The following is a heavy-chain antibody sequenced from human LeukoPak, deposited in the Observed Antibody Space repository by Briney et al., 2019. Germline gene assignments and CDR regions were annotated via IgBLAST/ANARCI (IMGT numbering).Heavy chain of an antibody. D-gene: IGHD3-22*01. V-gene: IGHV3-48*01. CDR2: ISPRSGTI. CDR1: GFTFSNYS. J-gene: IGHJ4*02. Sequence: GGSLRLSCAASGFTFSNYSMNWVRQAPGKGLEWLSYISPRSGTIKYADSVKGRFTISRDNVKNSLHLQMNSLRAEDTAKYYCVRGSTGYYCGFEFWGQGTLLTVSS. CDR3: VRGSTGYYCGFEF.